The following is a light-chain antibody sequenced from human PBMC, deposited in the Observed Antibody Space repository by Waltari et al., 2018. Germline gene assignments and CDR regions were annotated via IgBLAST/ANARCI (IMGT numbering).Light chain of an antibody. CDR2: VNSDGSQ. J-gene: IGLJ3*02. CDR3: QTGGHGTWV. Sequence: QLVLTQSPSASASLGASVRLTCTLDSGHTSNIIAWHQQQPEKGPRYLMKVNSDGSQSKGAEIPDRFSGSGSGAERYLTISNVQSEDEADYYCQTGGHGTWVFGGGTKLTVL. CDR1: SGHTSNI. V-gene: IGLV4-69*01.